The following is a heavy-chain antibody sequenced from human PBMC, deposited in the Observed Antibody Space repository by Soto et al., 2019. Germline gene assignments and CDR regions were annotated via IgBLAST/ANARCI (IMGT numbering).Heavy chain of an antibody. V-gene: IGHV3-23*01. D-gene: IGHD6-6*01. Sequence: LRLSCAASGFTFSSYAMSWVRQAPGKGLEWVSAISGSGGSTYYADSVKGRFTISRDNSKNTLYLQMNSLRAEDTAVYYCAKRSSSPPYYFDYWGQGTLVTVSS. CDR3: AKRSSSPPYYFDY. CDR1: GFTFSSYA. CDR2: ISGSGGST. J-gene: IGHJ4*02.